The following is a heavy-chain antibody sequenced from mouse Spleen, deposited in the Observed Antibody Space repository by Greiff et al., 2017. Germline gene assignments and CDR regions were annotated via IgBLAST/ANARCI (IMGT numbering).Heavy chain of an antibody. CDR3: ARDYGSSYPLCAY. V-gene: IGHV5-17*01. D-gene: IGHD1-1*01. CDR2: ISSGSSTI. J-gene: IGHJ3*01. CDR1: GFTFSDYG. Sequence: EVMLVESGGGLVKPGGSLKLSCAASGFTFSDYGMHWVRQAPEKGLEWVAYISSGSSTIYYADTVKGRFTISRDNAKNTLFLQMTSLRSEDTAMYYCARDYGSSYPLCAYWGQGTLGTVSA.